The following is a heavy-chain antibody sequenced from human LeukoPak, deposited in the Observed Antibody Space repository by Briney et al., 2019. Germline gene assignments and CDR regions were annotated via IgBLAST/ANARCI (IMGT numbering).Heavy chain of an antibody. V-gene: IGHV3-30*18. CDR1: GFTFSSYG. J-gene: IGHJ6*02. Sequence: GGSLRLSCAASGFTFSSYGMHWVRQAPGKGLEWVAVISYDGRNKYYADSVKGRFTISRDNSKNTLYLQMNSLRAEDTAVYYCAKGGGSYPYYYYGMDVWGQGTTVTVSS. CDR2: ISYDGRNK. D-gene: IGHD1-26*01. CDR3: AKGGGSYPYYYYGMDV.